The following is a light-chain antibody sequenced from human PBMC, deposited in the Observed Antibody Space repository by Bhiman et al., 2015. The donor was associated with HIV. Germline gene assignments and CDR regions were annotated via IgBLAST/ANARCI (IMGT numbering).Light chain of an antibody. V-gene: IGLV1-51*02. Sequence: QSVLTQPPSVSAAPGQKVNISCSGSSSNIGKNYVSWYQQIPGTAPKVLIYENNKRPSGIPDRFSGSKSGTSATLGITGLQTGDEADYYCGTWHSALSGGGVFGTGTRVTVL. CDR1: SSNIGKNY. CDR3: GTWHSALSGGGV. CDR2: ENN. J-gene: IGLJ1*01.